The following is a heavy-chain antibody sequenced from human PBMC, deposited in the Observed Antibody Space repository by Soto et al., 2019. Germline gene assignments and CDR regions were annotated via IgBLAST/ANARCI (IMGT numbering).Heavy chain of an antibody. J-gene: IGHJ4*02. V-gene: IGHV3-66*01. Sequence: SCKASGYTFTSYGISWVRQAPGKGLEWVSVIYSGGSTFYADSVRGRFTISRDNSKNTVNLQMNSLRAEDTAVYHCARDPWAADYWGQGTLVTVSS. CDR3: ARDPWAADY. CDR2: IYSGGST. CDR1: GYTFTSYG. D-gene: IGHD3-16*01.